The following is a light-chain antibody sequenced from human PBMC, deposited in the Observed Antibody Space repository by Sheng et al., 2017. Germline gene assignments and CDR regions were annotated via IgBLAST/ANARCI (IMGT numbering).Light chain of an antibody. CDR3: QQYDSYPLT. V-gene: IGKV3D-15*01. J-gene: IGKJ4*01. CDR1: QSVSSN. Sequence: EVVMTQSPATLSVSPGERATLSCRASQSVSSNVAWYQHKTGQAPRLLIYGASSRATGIPDTFSGSGSGTDFTLTISSLQPEDFATYYCQQYDSYPLTFGGGTKVEIK. CDR2: GAS.